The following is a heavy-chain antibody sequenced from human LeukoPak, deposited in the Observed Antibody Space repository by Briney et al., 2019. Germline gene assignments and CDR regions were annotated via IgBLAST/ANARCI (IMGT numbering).Heavy chain of an antibody. CDR1: GFTFSSYW. CDR2: IKQDGSEK. J-gene: IGHJ4*02. V-gene: IGHV3-7*01. CDR3: ALPGKGSGSYSATYFDY. Sequence: GGSLRLSCAASGFTFSSYWMSWVRQAPGKGLEWVANIKQDGSEKYYVDSVKGRFTISRDNSKNTLYLQMNSLRAEDTAVYYCALPGKGSGSYSATYFDYWGQGTLVTVSS. D-gene: IGHD1-26*01.